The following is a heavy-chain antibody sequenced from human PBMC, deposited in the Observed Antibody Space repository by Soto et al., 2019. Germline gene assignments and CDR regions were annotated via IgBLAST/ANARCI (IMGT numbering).Heavy chain of an antibody. D-gene: IGHD3-22*01. CDR3: ARVGYDSSGYYVGDMYYFDY. J-gene: IGHJ4*02. V-gene: IGHV1-69*13. Sequence: GASVKVSCKASGGTFSSYAISWVRQAPGQGLEWMGGIIPIFGTANYAQKFQGRVTITADESTSTAYMELSSLRSEDTAVYYCARVGYDSSGYYVGDMYYFDYWGQGTLVTVSS. CDR1: GGTFSSYA. CDR2: IIPIFGTA.